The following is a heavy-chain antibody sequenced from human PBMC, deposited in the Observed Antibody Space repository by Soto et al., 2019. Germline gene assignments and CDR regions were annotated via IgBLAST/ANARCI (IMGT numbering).Heavy chain of an antibody. Sequence: GGSLRLSCAASGFTFSSYAMHWVRQAPGKGLEWVAVISYDGSNKYYADSVKGRFTISRDNSKNTLYLQMNSLRAEDTAVYYCAREERLAAGDAFDIWGQGTMVTVSS. V-gene: IGHV3-30-3*01. J-gene: IGHJ3*02. D-gene: IGHD6-13*01. CDR3: AREERLAAGDAFDI. CDR2: ISYDGSNK. CDR1: GFTFSSYA.